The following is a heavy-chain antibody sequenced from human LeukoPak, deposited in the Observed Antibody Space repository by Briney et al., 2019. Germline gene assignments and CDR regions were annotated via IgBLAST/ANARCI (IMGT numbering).Heavy chain of an antibody. J-gene: IGHJ5*02. CDR3: ARASTVVWFDP. CDR1: GGSISSGDYY. D-gene: IGHD2-15*01. Sequence: SETLSLTRTVSGGSISSGDYYWSWIRQPPGKGLEWIGYIYYSGSTYYNPSLKSRVTISVDTSKNQFSLKLSSVTAADTAVYYCARASTVVWFDPWGQGTLVTVSS. CDR2: IYYSGST. V-gene: IGHV4-30-4*01.